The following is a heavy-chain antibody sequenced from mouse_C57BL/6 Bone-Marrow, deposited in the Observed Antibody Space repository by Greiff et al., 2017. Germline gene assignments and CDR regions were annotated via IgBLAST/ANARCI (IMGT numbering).Heavy chain of an antibody. CDR2: IDPETGGT. D-gene: IGHD1-1*01. J-gene: IGHJ2*01. CDR1: GYTFTDYE. V-gene: IGHV1-15*01. CDR3: TRVHYGSSPFEN. Sequence: QVQLQQSGAELVRPGASVTLSCKASGYTFTDYEMHWVKQTPVHGLEWIGAIDPETGGTAYNQKFKGKAILTADKSSSTAYMELRSLTSEDSAVYYCTRVHYGSSPFENWGQGTTLTVSS.